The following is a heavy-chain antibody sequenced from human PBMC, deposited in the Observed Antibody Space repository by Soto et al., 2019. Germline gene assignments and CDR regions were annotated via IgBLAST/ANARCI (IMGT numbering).Heavy chain of an antibody. CDR2: IYYRVST. CDR3: ARERRRFSSSRNFDD. Sequence: SETLSLTCTVSGGSISSGGYYWSWIRQPPGKGLEWIGYIYYRVSTNYKPSLKSRVTISVDTSKYQFSLKLSSVTAADKAVYYCARERRRFSSSRNFDDWGQGTLVTVSS. J-gene: IGHJ4*02. D-gene: IGHD6-6*01. V-gene: IGHV4-61*08. CDR1: GGSISSGGYY.